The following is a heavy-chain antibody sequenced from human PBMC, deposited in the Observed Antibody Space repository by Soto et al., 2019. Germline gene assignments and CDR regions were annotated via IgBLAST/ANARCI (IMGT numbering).Heavy chain of an antibody. CDR3: ARSLREDTAMVTSAFDI. J-gene: IGHJ3*02. CDR2: INYSGST. V-gene: IGHV4-59*01. CDR1: GGSISSYY. Sequence: SETLSLTCTVSGGSISSYYWSWIRQPPGKGLEWIGYINYSGSTNYNPSLKSRVTIAVDTFKNQFSLKLSSVTAADTAVYYCARSLREDTAMVTSAFDIWGQGTMVTVSS. D-gene: IGHD5-18*01.